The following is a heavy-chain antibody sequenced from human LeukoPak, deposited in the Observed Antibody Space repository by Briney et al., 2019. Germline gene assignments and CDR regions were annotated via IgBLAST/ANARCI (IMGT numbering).Heavy chain of an antibody. CDR1: SXA. CDR2: ISGSGGRT. CDR3: AKRANGYSYGPNWFDP. V-gene: IGHV3-23*01. J-gene: IGHJ5*02. Sequence: SXAXXXVRQAPGXXLEWVSAISGSGGRTYYADSVKGRFTISRDNSKNTLYLQMNSLRAEDTAVYYCAKRANGYSYGPNWFDPWGQGTLVTVSS. D-gene: IGHD5-18*01.